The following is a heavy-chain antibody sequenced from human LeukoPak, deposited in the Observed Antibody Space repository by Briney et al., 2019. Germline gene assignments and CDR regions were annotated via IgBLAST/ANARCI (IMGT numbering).Heavy chain of an antibody. CDR3: AREVATITVAAAGGIDY. J-gene: IGHJ4*02. D-gene: IGHD5-12*01. V-gene: IGHV1-46*01. CDR2: INPSGDNT. Sequence: ASVKVSCKASGYTFTNNYMHWVRQAPGQGLEWMGIINPSGDNTWYAQKFQGRVTMTRDMATSTDYMEVSSLKSEDTAVYYCAREVATITVAAAGGIDYWGQGTLVTVSS. CDR1: GYTFTNNY.